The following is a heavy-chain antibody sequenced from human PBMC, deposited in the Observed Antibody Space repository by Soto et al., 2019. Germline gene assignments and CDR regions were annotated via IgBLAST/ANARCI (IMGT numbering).Heavy chain of an antibody. J-gene: IGHJ4*02. CDR2: ISYDGSNK. Sequence: GGSLRLSCAASGFTFSSYAMHWVRQAPGKGLEWVAVISYDGSNKYYADSVKGRFTISRDNSKNTLYLQMNSLRAEDTAVYYCARRRHDYSNYELSPYYFDYWGQGTLVTVSS. CDR1: GFTFSSYA. V-gene: IGHV3-30-3*01. D-gene: IGHD4-4*01. CDR3: ARRRHDYSNYELSPYYFDY.